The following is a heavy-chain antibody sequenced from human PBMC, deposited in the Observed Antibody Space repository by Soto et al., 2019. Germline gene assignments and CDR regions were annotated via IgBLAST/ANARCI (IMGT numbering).Heavy chain of an antibody. V-gene: IGHV4-59*01. CDR3: ARGNMVRGVTTSDV. D-gene: IGHD3-10*01. CDR2: IYYSGGT. Sequence: PSETLSLTCTVSGGSISSYYWSWIRQPPGKGLEWIGYIYYSGGTNYNPSLKSRVTISVDTSKNQFSLKLSSVTAADTAVYYCARGNMVRGVTTSDVWGKGTTVTVSS. J-gene: IGHJ6*04. CDR1: GGSISSYY.